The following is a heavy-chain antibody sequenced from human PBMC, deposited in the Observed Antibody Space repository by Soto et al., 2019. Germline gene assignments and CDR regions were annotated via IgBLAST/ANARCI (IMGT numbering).Heavy chain of an antibody. CDR1: GGTFSSYA. CDR3: ACVRPPVTPLRSRAGYGMDL. J-gene: IGHJ6*02. V-gene: IGHV1-69*01. CDR2: TIPIVGTA. Sequence: QVQLVQSGAEVKKPGSSVKVSCKASGGTFSSYAITWVRQAPGQGLEWMEGTIPIVGTANYAQKFQGRVTITADESEITARMGLRTLRFEDTDVYYSACVRPPVTPLRSRAGYGMDLWGQGTTVTV. D-gene: IGHD4-17*01.